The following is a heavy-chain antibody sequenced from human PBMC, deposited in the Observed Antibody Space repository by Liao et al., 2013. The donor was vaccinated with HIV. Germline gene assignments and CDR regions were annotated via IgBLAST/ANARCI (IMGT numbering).Heavy chain of an antibody. CDR2: IYHSGST. D-gene: IGHD3-22*01. CDR3: ARGGGGTTMIVAGAFDI. J-gene: IGHJ3*02. CDR1: GGSISSGGYS. Sequence: QLQLQESGSGLVKPSQTLSLTCAVSGGSISSGGYSWSWIRQPPGKGLEWIGYIYHSGSTYYNPSLKSRVTISVDTSKNQFSLKLSSVTAADTAVYYCARGGGGTTMIVAGAFDIWGQGTMVTVSS. V-gene: IGHV4-30-2*01.